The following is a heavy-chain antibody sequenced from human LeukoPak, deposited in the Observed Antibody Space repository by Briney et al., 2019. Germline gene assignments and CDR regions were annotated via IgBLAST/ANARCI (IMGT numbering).Heavy chain of an antibody. CDR2: IYYSGST. CDR3: ARVEYQLLFVRDNWFDL. D-gene: IGHD2-2*01. Sequence: SETLSLTCTVSGGSISSGGYYWSWIRQHPGKGLEWIGYIYYSGSTYYNPSLKSRVTISVDTSKNQFSLKLSSVTAADTAVYYCARVEYQLLFVRDNWFDLWGQGTLVTVSS. J-gene: IGHJ5*02. CDR1: GGSISSGGYY. V-gene: IGHV4-31*03.